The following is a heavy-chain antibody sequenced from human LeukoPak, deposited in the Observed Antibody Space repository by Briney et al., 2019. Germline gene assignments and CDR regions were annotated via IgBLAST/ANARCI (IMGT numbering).Heavy chain of an antibody. Sequence: PGGSLRLSCAASGFTFSSHGMHWVRQAPGKGLEWVAFIQSDVNNKYYTDSVKGRFTISRDNSKNMVYLQMNSLRTEDTAVYYCVKDAGVRGVTRPLFDYWGQGTLVTVSS. CDR1: GFTFSSHG. V-gene: IGHV3-30*02. D-gene: IGHD3-10*01. CDR2: IQSDVNNK. J-gene: IGHJ4*02. CDR3: VKDAGVRGVTRPLFDY.